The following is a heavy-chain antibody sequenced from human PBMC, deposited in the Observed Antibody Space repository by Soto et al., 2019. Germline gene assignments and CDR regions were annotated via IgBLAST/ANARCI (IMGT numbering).Heavy chain of an antibody. CDR1: GFTFSSYA. V-gene: IGHV3-30-3*01. D-gene: IGHD6-19*01. CDR2: ISYDGSNK. J-gene: IGHJ4*02. CDR3: ARDREGVAVAGTLAY. Sequence: QVQLVESGGGVVQPGRSLRLSCAASGFTFSSYAMHWVRQAPGKGLEWVAVISYDGSNKYYADSVKGRFTISRDNSNNTLYLQMNSLRAEDTAVYYCARDREGVAVAGTLAYWGQGTLVTVSS.